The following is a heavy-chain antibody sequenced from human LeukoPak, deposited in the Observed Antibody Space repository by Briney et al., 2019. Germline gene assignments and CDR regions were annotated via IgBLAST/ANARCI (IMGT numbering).Heavy chain of an antibody. J-gene: IGHJ4*02. V-gene: IGHV3-30-3*01. D-gene: IGHD1-1*01. CDR3: AKDRGEHYFDY. CDR2: ISYDGNNK. Sequence: GGSLRLSCAASGFTFSTFAMNWVRRAPGKGLEWVAIISYDGNNKYYADPVKGRFTISRDNSKNTLYLQMNSLRPEDTAVYYCAKDRGEHYFDYWGQGALVTVSS. CDR1: GFTFSTFA.